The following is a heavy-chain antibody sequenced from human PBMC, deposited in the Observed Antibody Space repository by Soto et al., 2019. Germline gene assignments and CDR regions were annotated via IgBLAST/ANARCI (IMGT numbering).Heavy chain of an antibody. Sequence: SLRLSCTASLFTVSSNYMSWVRQAPGKGLELFSVIYSGVSTYYADSVKGRFTISRDNSKNTLYLQMNSLRAEDTAVYYCARRATFEYWGQGTLVTVSS. V-gene: IGHV3-66*04. J-gene: IGHJ4*02. CDR3: ARRATFEY. CDR2: IYSGVST. CDR1: LFTVSSNY.